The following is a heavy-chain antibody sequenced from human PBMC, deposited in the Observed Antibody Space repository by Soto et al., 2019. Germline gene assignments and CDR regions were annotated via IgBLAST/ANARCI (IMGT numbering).Heavy chain of an antibody. D-gene: IGHD5-12*01. CDR1: GFTFSGYS. J-gene: IGHJ4*02. CDR2: IDSSGKTV. CDR3: ARGGVASIFGDS. V-gene: IGHV3-48*02. Sequence: PGGSLRLSCAASGFTFSGYSMNWVRQAPGKGLEWLSYIDSSGKTVYYADSVKGRFIISRDNAKNSLYLQMNSLRDEDTAVYYCARGGVASIFGDSWGQGTLVTVSS.